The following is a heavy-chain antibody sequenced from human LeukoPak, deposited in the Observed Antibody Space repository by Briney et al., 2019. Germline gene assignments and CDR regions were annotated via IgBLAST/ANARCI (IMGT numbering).Heavy chain of an antibody. D-gene: IGHD3-22*01. CDR3: ARVTGYMIEDYFDY. Sequence: SETLSLTCTVSGDSISSYYWSWIRQPPGKGLEWIGYIYYSGSTNYNPSLKSRVTITVDTSKNQFSLRLSSVTAADTAVYYCARVTGYMIEDYFDYWGQGTLVTVSS. J-gene: IGHJ4*02. CDR2: IYYSGST. V-gene: IGHV4-59*01. CDR1: GDSISSYY.